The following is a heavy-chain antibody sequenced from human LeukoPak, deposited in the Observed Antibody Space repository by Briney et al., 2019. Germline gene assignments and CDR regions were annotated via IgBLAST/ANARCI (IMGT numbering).Heavy chain of an antibody. V-gene: IGHV3-21*01. Sequence: PGGSLRLSCAASGFTFSSYTMNWVRQAPGKGLEWVSSISGSSYYIYYADSVKGRFTISRDNAKNSLYLQMNSLRAEDTAVYYCAKDGGQGGYSYGFFDYWGQGTLVTVSS. J-gene: IGHJ4*02. CDR2: ISGSSYYI. D-gene: IGHD5-18*01. CDR3: AKDGGQGGYSYGFFDY. CDR1: GFTFSSYT.